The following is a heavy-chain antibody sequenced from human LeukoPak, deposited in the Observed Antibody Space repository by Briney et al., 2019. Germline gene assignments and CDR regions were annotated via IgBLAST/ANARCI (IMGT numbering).Heavy chain of an antibody. CDR3: ARAQDSGYEPNFDY. J-gene: IGHJ4*02. Sequence: GGSLRLSCAASGFTFSSYSMNWVRQAPGKGLEWVSSISSSSYIYYADSVKGRFTISRDNAKNSLYLQMNSLRAEDTAVYYCARAQDSGYEPNFDYWGQGTLVTVSS. CDR1: GFTFSSYS. D-gene: IGHD5-12*01. V-gene: IGHV3-21*01. CDR2: ISSSSYI.